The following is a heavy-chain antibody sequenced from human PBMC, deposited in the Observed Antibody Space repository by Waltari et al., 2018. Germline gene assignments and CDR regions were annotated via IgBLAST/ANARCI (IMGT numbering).Heavy chain of an antibody. V-gene: IGHV3-23*01. CDR1: GFPFTRFT. D-gene: IGHD3-16*01. Sequence: EVQLLESGGGLVHPGESLRLSCAAPGFPFTRFTMTWVRQAPGKGLEWVSAIGGNGRNTFYADSVKGRFTISRDNSRDTLSLQMDSLRADDTAIYYCAKEIIYGGRAFDYWGQGTLVTVSS. J-gene: IGHJ4*02. CDR2: IGGNGRNT. CDR3: AKEIIYGGRAFDY.